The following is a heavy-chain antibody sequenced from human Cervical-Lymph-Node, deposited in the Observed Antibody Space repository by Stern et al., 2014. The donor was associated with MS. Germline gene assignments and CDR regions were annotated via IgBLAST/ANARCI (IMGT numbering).Heavy chain of an antibody. CDR1: GYSFIDYD. D-gene: IGHD4-11*01. Sequence: VQLVESGAEVKKPGASVRVSCKASGYSFIDYDINWLRQATGQRPEWMGWINPFSSNTGFAQRFHGRVIVTRNTSINTAYMELNSLGFEDTAVYYCARGPPPHSYSHSVDFWGQGTQVTVSS. J-gene: IGHJ4*02. CDR2: INPFSSNT. V-gene: IGHV1-8*02. CDR3: ARGPPPHSYSHSVDF.